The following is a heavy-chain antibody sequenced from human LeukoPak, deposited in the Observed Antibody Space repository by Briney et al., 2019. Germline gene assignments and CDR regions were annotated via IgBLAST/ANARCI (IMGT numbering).Heavy chain of an antibody. CDR3: ARHPLRGGFDY. Sequence: SETLSLTCTVSGGSISNYYWSWIRQPPGKGLEWIAYIFDSGDTRYNPSLRSRVTISVDTSKNQFSLKLNSVTAADTAVYYCARHPLRGGFDYWGQGTLVTVSS. CDR1: GGSISNYY. V-gene: IGHV4-59*08. J-gene: IGHJ4*02. CDR2: IFDSGDT.